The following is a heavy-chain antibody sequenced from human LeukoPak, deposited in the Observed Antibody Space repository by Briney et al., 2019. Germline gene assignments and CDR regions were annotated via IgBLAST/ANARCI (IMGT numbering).Heavy chain of an antibody. V-gene: IGHV3-74*01. D-gene: IGHD3-3*01. CDR1: GFTFSSYW. CDR3: ARARITIFGVVITNWFDP. CDR2: INTDGSST. Sequence: GGSLRLSCAASGFTFSSYWMHWVRQAPGKGLVWVSRINTDGSSTSYADSVKGRFTISRDNAKNTLYLQMNSLRAEDTAVYYCARARITIFGVVITNWFDPWGQGTLVTVSS. J-gene: IGHJ5*02.